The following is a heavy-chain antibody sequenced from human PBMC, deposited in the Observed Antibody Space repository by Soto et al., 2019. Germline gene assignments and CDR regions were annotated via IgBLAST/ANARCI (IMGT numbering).Heavy chain of an antibody. V-gene: IGHV3-23*01. CDR2: ISGSGGST. D-gene: IGHD2-2*01. CDR1: GFTFSSYA. Sequence: GGSLRFSCAAPGFTFSSYAMRWVRQAPGKGLEWVSAISGSGGSTSYADSVKGRFTISRDNSKNTLYLQMNSLRAEDTAVYYCAKLFPRDIVVVPAAILHYYYMDVWGKGTTVTVSS. CDR3: AKLFPRDIVVVPAAILHYYYMDV. J-gene: IGHJ6*03.